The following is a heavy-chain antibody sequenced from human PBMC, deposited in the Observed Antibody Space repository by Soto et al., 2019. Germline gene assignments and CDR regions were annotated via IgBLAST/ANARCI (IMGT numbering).Heavy chain of an antibody. V-gene: IGHV3-66*01. CDR1: GFDASVNY. Sequence: EVPLVESGGTLDQPGGSLRLSCAASGFDASVNYMTWVRQAPVKGLEWVSAINSGGNTFYADSVKGRFTISRDNSKNTLYLQMNSLRVEDTAMYYCVRENYFYGMDVWGQGTAVTVSS. CDR2: INSGGNT. J-gene: IGHJ6*02. CDR3: VRENYFYGMDV.